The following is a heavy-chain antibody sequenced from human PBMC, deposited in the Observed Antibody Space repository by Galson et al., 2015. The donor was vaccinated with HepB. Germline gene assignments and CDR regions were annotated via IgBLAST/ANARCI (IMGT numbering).Heavy chain of an antibody. D-gene: IGHD3-10*01. Sequence: SLRLSCAASGYTFRAYWMAWVPQAPGEGLEWVANMNTDGSVTNYVGSVRGRFTISRNNAKSSFYLQMNATRVEDTAVYYCARNTHYQTFDAWGQGTPVSVSS. J-gene: IGHJ4*02. CDR3: ARNTHYQTFDA. CDR1: GYTFRAYW. V-gene: IGHV3-7*01. CDR2: MNTDGSVT.